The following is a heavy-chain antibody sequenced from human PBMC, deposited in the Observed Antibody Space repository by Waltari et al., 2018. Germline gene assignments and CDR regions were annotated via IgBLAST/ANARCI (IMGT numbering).Heavy chain of an antibody. D-gene: IGHD6-19*01. CDR1: GFTFSSYA. V-gene: IGHV3-23*04. CDR3: AKVLTPYSSGFYYFDY. CDR2: ISGSGGST. J-gene: IGHJ4*02. Sequence: EVQLVESGGGLVQPGGSLRLSCAASGFTFSSYAMSWVRQAPGKGLEWVSAISGSGGSTYYADSVKGRFTISRDNSKNTLYLQMNSLRAEDTAVYYCAKVLTPYSSGFYYFDYWGQGTLVTVSS.